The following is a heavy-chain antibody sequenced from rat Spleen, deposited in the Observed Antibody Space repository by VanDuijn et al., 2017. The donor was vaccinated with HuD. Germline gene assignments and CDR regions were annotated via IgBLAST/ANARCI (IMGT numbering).Heavy chain of an antibody. CDR3: ARADIGAIYTDGI. CDR2: IWGNGNA. CDR1: GFSLNNYG. J-gene: IGHJ2*01. Sequence: QVQLKESGPGLVQPSQTLSLTCTVSGFSLNNYGLIWVRQPPGKGLEWMGVIWGNGNANYNSPLKSRLSISRDTSKSQVYLRMNSLQTEDTATYYCARADIGAIYTDGIWGQGVMVTVSS. V-gene: IGHV2-13*01. D-gene: IGHD1-2*01.